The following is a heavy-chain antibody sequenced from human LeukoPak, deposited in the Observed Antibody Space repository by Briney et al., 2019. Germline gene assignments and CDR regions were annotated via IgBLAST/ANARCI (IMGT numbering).Heavy chain of an antibody. D-gene: IGHD3-16*02. V-gene: IGHV3-7*01. Sequence: GSLRLSCAASGFTFSSYWMSWVRQAPGKGLEWVANIKQDGSEKYYVDSVKGRFTISRDNAKNSLYLQMNSLRAEDTAVYYCARITFGGVIVKPKKSYYFDYWGQGTLVTVSS. CDR3: ARITFGGVIVKPKKSYYFDY. J-gene: IGHJ4*01. CDR2: IKQDGSEK. CDR1: GFTFSSYW.